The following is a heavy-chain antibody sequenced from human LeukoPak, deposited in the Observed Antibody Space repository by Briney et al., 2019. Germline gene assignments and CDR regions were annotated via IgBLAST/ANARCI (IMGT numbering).Heavy chain of an antibody. CDR2: ISWNSGSI. CDR1: GFTFDDYA. V-gene: IGHV3-9*01. Sequence: GRSLRLSCAASGFTFDDYAMHWVRQAPGEGLEWVSGISWNSGSIVYADSVKGRFTISRDNAKNSLYLQMNSLRAEDTAFCYCARVTGNNWFDPWGQGTLVTVSS. D-gene: IGHD1-20*01. CDR3: ARVTGNNWFDP. J-gene: IGHJ5*02.